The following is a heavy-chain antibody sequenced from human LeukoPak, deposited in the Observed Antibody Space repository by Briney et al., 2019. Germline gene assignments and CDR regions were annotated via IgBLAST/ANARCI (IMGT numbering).Heavy chain of an antibody. J-gene: IGHJ4*02. CDR3: ATYAGSELPLDI. CDR1: GFTFTEYS. CDR2: ISTTGSTI. D-gene: IGHD5-24*01. V-gene: IGHV3-11*01. Sequence: GGSLRLSCVPSGFTFTEYSMSWIRQAPGKGPEWVSYISTTGSTIYYADSVKGRFTISRDNSKNSLNLRMNSLRGDDTAVYYCATYAGSELPLDIWAQGTLVSVFS.